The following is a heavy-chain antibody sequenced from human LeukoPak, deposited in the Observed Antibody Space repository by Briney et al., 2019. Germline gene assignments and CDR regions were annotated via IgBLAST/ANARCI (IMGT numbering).Heavy chain of an antibody. CDR3: ARGTVAHHGAFDI. J-gene: IGHJ3*02. CDR2: INHSGST. D-gene: IGHD6-19*01. V-gene: IGHV4-34*01. Sequence: KPSETLSLTCAVYGGSFSGYYWSWIRQPPGKGLEWIGEINHSGSTNYNPSLKSRVTISVDTSKNQFSLKLSSVTAADTAVYYCARGTVAHHGAFDIWGQGTMVTVSS. CDR1: GGSFSGYY.